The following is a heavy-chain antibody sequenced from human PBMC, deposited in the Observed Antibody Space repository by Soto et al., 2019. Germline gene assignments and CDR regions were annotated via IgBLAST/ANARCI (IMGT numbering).Heavy chain of an antibody. J-gene: IGHJ4*02. V-gene: IGHV1-46*01. Sequence: QVQLMQSGAEVKKPGASVTISCKASGYTFTSYYIHWVRQAPRQRLEWMAIINPSGGRTNYAQKFQGRVTVTRDTSTSTVNMEPSSLSSEDTAVYYCARDLTAADYWGQGTLVTVSS. CDR2: INPSGGRT. D-gene: IGHD2-21*02. CDR1: GYTFTSYY. CDR3: ARDLTAADY.